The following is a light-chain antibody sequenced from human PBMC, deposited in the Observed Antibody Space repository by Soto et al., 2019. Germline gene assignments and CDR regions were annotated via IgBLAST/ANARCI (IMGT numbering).Light chain of an antibody. Sequence: DIQMTQPPSSLSASVGDRVTISCRASQSIGTYLNWYQQQAGKAPKLLIYAASTLHSGVPSSFSGSGSGTDFTLTISSLQPEDFATYYCQQSYSNPLTFGPGTKVDVK. CDR3: QQSYSNPLT. CDR2: AAS. V-gene: IGKV1-39*01. CDR1: QSIGTY. J-gene: IGKJ3*01.